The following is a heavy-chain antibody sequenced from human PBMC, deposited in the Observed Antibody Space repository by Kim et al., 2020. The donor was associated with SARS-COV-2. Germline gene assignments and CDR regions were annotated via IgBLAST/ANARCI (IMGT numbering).Heavy chain of an antibody. V-gene: IGHV1-69*13. CDR2: IIPVFGAA. D-gene: IGHD3-22*01. CDR1: GGTFRSFA. Sequence: SVKVSCKASGGTFRSFAVDWVRQAPGQGLEWMGGIIPVFGAANNAQKFQGRLTITADESSSPAYMELTSLRSDDTAVYYCARGGGAAAASVYYSSYMDV. CDR3: ARGGGAAAASVYYSSYMDV. J-gene: IGHJ6*01.